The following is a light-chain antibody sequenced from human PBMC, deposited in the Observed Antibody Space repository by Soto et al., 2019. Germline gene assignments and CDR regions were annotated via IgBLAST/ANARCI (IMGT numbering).Light chain of an antibody. J-gene: IGKJ1*01. V-gene: IGKV3-11*01. Sequence: IVMTQSPATLSLSPWEIATLSCRASHSVSSNLAWYQQKPGQAPRLLMYDASKRATGIPARFSGSGSGTDFTLTISSLEPEDFAVYYCQQRDIWPWTFGQGTKVDI. CDR2: DAS. CDR3: QQRDIWPWT. CDR1: HSVSSN.